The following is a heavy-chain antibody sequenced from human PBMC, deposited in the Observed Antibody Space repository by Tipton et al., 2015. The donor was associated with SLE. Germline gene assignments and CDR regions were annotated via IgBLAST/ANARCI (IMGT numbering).Heavy chain of an antibody. J-gene: IGHJ3*01. CDR1: GFTFNNYA. D-gene: IGHD7-27*01. Sequence: SLRLSCAASGFTFNNYAMHWVRQPMGKGLEWVSGISWDGDSTDYGDSVEGRFTISRDNSVNSLYLQMNSLRPDDTAFYYCAREGVHNGDAFDLWGHGTMVTVS. V-gene: IGHV3-43D*04. CDR3: AREGVHNGDAFDL. CDR2: ISWDGDST.